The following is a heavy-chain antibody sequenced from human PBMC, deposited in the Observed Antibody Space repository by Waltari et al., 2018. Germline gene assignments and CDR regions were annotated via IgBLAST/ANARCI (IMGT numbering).Heavy chain of an antibody. Sequence: EVQLLESGGGLVQPGGSLRPSCGASGFAFSSYVMTWVRQAPGKGLEWVSLISNSGGTTYYADSVKGRFTISRDNSKNTVYLQMISLRAEDTAVYYCAKGHDSTWYDSWGQGTLVTVSS. CDR3: AKGHDSTWYDS. CDR1: GFAFSSYV. D-gene: IGHD5-18*01. V-gene: IGHV3-23*01. CDR2: ISNSGGTT. J-gene: IGHJ5*01.